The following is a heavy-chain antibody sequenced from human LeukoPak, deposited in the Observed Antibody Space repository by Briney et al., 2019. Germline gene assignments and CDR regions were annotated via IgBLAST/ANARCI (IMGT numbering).Heavy chain of an antibody. J-gene: IGHJ6*03. V-gene: IGHV3-74*01. CDR2: INSDGSST. D-gene: IGHD3-10*01. CDR1: GFTFSSYW. CDR3: AYAGVRNYYYYMDV. Sequence: GGSLRLSCAASGFTFSSYWMHWVRQAPGKGLVWVSRINSDGSSTSYADSVKGRFTISRDNAKNTLYLQMNSLRAEDTAVYYCAYAGVRNYYYYMDVWGKGTTVTISS.